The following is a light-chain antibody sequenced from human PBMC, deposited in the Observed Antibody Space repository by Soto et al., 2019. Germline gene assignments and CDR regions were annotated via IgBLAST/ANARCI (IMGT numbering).Light chain of an antibody. V-gene: IGLV1-40*01. J-gene: IGLJ1*01. CDR2: GNS. CDR3: QSYDSSLSAPYV. CDR1: SSNIGAGYD. Sequence: VLTQPPSVSGAPGQRVTISCTGSSSNIGAGYDVHWYQQLPGTAPKLLIYGNSNRPSGVPDRFSGSKSGTSASLAITGLQAEDEADYYCQSYDSSLSAPYVFGTGTKVTVL.